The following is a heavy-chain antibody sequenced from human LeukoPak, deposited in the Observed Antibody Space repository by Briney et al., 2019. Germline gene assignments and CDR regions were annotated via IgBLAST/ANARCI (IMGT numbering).Heavy chain of an antibody. V-gene: IGHV4-61*02. CDR1: GGSISSGSYY. Sequence: ASKTLSLTCTVSGGSISSGSYYWSWIRQPAGKGLEWIGRIYTSGSTNYNPSLKSRVTISVDTSKNQFSLKLSSVTAADTAVYYCARIGIAVAGPYYYYMDVWGKGTTVTVSS. J-gene: IGHJ6*03. CDR2: IYTSGST. CDR3: ARIGIAVAGPYYYYMDV. D-gene: IGHD6-19*01.